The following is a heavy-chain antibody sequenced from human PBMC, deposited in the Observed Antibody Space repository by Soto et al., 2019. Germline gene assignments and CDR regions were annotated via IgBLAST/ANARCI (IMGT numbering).Heavy chain of an antibody. V-gene: IGHV3-23*01. J-gene: IGHJ6*02. CDR3: AKDITFGGVIAEYGMDV. Sequence: EVQLLESGGGLVQPGGSLRLSCAASGFTFSSYAMSWVRQAPGKGLEWVSGFSGSGDSTYNADSVKGRFTISRDNSKNTLYLQMNRLRAEDTAVYYCAKDITFGGVIAEYGMDVWGQGTTVTVSS. D-gene: IGHD3-16*02. CDR2: FSGSGDST. CDR1: GFTFSSYA.